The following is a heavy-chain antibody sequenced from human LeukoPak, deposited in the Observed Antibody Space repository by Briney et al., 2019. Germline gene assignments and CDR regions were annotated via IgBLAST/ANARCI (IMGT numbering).Heavy chain of an antibody. J-gene: IGHJ4*02. Sequence: SVKVSCKASGGTFSSYAISWVRQAPGQGLEWMGGIIPIFGTANYAQKFQGRVTITADKSTSTAYMELSSLRSEDTAVYYCARKDYSNYETFDYWGQGTLVTVSS. V-gene: IGHV1-69*06. CDR2: IIPIFGTA. D-gene: IGHD4-11*01. CDR1: GGTFSSYA. CDR3: ARKDYSNYETFDY.